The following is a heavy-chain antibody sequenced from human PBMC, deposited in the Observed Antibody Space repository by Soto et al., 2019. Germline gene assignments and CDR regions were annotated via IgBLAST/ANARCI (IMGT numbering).Heavy chain of an antibody. CDR3: AKDRGGVVADLFDY. CDR1: GFTFSNAW. Sequence: GGSLRLSCAASGFTFSNAWMSWVRQAPGKGLEWVSGISGSGGSTYSADSVKGRFAISRDNSKNTLYLQMNSLRAEDTAVYYCAKDRGGVVADLFDYWGQGTLVTVSS. CDR2: ISGSGGST. D-gene: IGHD3-16*01. V-gene: IGHV3-23*01. J-gene: IGHJ4*02.